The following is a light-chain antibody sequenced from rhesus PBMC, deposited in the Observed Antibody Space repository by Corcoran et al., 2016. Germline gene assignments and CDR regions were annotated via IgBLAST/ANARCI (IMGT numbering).Light chain of an antibody. J-gene: IGKJ1*01. CDR2: AAT. Sequence: DIQMTQSPSSLSASVGDTVTITCRASQGISSYLNWFQQKPGKAPKLLIYAATTLQSGVPSRFSGSGSGPDFTLTISSLQPEDFATYYCQQYKSYPRTFGQGTKVEIK. V-gene: IGKV1-28*02. CDR3: QQYKSYPRT. CDR1: QGISSY.